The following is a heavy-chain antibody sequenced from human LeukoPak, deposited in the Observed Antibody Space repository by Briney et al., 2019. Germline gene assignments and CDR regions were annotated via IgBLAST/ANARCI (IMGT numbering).Heavy chain of an antibody. Sequence: GGSLRLSCAASGFSVSTNFMSWVRQAPGKGLEWVSSFYRGGSTRYVDSVKGRFTTSRDHSKNTMYFQMNSLRVEDTAVYYCARYYDSSGYTQGAFDIWGQGTMVTVS. D-gene: IGHD3-22*01. J-gene: IGHJ3*02. CDR3: ARYYDSSGYTQGAFDI. V-gene: IGHV3-66*02. CDR2: FYRGGST. CDR1: GFSVSTNF.